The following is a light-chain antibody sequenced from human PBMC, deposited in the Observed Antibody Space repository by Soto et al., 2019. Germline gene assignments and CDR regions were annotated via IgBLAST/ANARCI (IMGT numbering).Light chain of an antibody. CDR1: QSVSSSS. CDR2: AAS. V-gene: IGKV3-20*01. Sequence: EIVLTQSPGTLSASPGERVTLFCRASQSVSSSSLAWYQQKPGQAPRLLIYAASSRATGIPDRFSGSGSATDFTLTISRLEPEDFAVYSCQQYDTSPPTFGQGTKVDIK. CDR3: QQYDTSPPT. J-gene: IGKJ1*01.